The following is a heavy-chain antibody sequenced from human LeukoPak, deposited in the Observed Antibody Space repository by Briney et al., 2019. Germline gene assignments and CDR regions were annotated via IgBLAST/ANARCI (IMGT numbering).Heavy chain of an antibody. J-gene: IGHJ4*02. CDR2: IRYDGSNK. D-gene: IGHD1-26*01. V-gene: IGHV3-30*02. CDR3: AKDIRMGATNLDY. CDR1: GFTFSSYG. Sequence: GGSLRLSCAASGFTFSSYGMHWVRQAPGKGLGGVAFIRYDGSNKYYADSVKGRFTISRDNSKNTLYLQMNSLRAEDTAVYYCAKDIRMGATNLDYWGQGTLVTVSS.